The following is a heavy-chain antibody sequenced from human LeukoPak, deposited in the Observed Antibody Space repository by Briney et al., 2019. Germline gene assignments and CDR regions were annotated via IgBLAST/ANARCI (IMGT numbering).Heavy chain of an antibody. CDR1: GASVSSGY. Sequence: PSETLSLTCTVSGASVSSGYWSWIRQPPGKGLELIGYMYYRDSSNYNPSLKSRVTISIGTSKNQFSLKLSSVTAADTAVYYCARVHSSGWSRIFDSWGQGALVTVSS. J-gene: IGHJ4*02. D-gene: IGHD6-19*01. V-gene: IGHV4-59*02. CDR2: MYYRDSS. CDR3: ARVHSSGWSRIFDS.